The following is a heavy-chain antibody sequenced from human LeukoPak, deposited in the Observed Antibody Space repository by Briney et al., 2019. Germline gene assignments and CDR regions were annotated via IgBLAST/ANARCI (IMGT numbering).Heavy chain of an antibody. Sequence: GGSLRLSCAASGFTFSSYSMNWVRQAPGKGLEWVSYISSSSSTIYHADSVKGRFTISRDNAKNSLYLQMNSLRAEDTAVYYCARDVGLYCSSTSCYAFDIWGQGTMVTVSS. V-gene: IGHV3-48*01. CDR2: ISSSSSTI. CDR3: ARDVGLYCSSTSCYAFDI. D-gene: IGHD2-2*01. J-gene: IGHJ3*02. CDR1: GFTFSSYS.